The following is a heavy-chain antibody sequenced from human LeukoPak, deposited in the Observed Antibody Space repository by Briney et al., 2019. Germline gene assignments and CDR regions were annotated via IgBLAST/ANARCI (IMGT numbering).Heavy chain of an antibody. CDR2: INHSGST. J-gene: IGHJ6*03. Sequence: PSETLSLTCTVSGGSINTKTHYWACIRQTPGKGLEWIGEINHSGSTNYNPSLKSRVTISVDTSKNQFSLKLSSVTAADTAVYYCARGIPNSGWYFYYYYMDVWGKGTTVTVSS. CDR1: GGSINTKTHY. CDR3: ARGIPNSGWYFYYYYMDV. V-gene: IGHV4-39*07. D-gene: IGHD6-19*01.